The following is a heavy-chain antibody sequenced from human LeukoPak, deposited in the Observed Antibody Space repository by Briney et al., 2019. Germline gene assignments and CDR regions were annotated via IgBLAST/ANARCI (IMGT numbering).Heavy chain of an antibody. Sequence: SVKVSCKASGGTFSSYAISWVRQAPGQGLEWMGGIIPIFGTANYAQKFQGRVTITADESTSTAYMELRSLRSDDTAVYYCAREDDSQGSGSDYWGQGTLVTVSS. J-gene: IGHJ4*02. CDR2: IIPIFGTA. CDR1: GGTFSSYA. CDR3: AREDDSQGSGSDY. V-gene: IGHV1-69*13. D-gene: IGHD3-10*01.